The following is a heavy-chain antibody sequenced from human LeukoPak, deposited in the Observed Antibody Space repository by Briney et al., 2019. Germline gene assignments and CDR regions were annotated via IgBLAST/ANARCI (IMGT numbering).Heavy chain of an antibody. CDR3: VKGLLVTSNFDY. D-gene: IGHD4-23*01. V-gene: IGHV3-64D*06. CDR1: GFTFSSYA. Sequence: GGSLRLSCSASGFTFSSYAMHWVRQAPGKGVQYDSTISTNGGSTYYADSVKGRFTLSRDNSKNTVYLQMSSLITEDTAVYYCVKGLLVTSNFDYWGQGTLVTVSS. J-gene: IGHJ4*02. CDR2: ISTNGGST.